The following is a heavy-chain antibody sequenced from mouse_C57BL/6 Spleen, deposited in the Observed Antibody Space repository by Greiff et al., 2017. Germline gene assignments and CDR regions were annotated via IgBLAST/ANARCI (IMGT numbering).Heavy chain of an antibody. CDR1: GYTFTSYW. CDR2: IDPSDSYT. Sequence: QVQLQQPGAELVMPGASVKLSCKASGYTFTSYWMHWVKQRPGQGLEWIGEIDPSDSYTNYNQKFKGKSTLTVDKSSSTAYMQLSSLTAEDSAVYYCARYGNYGVDYWGQGTTLTVSS. J-gene: IGHJ2*01. CDR3: ARYGNYGVDY. D-gene: IGHD2-1*01. V-gene: IGHV1-69*01.